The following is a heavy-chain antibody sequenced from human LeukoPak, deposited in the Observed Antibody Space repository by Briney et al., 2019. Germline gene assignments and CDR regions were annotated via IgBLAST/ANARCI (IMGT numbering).Heavy chain of an antibody. J-gene: IGHJ6*02. Sequence: GGSLRLSCAASGFTFSSYAMHWVRQAPGKGLEWVAVISYDGSNKYYADSVKGRFTISRDNSKNTLYLQMNSLRAEDTAVYYCASPSSVAVFILDYYYGMDVWGQGTTVTVSS. CDR3: ASPSSVAVFILDYYYGMDV. V-gene: IGHV3-30-3*01. D-gene: IGHD6-19*01. CDR2: ISYDGSNK. CDR1: GFTFSSYA.